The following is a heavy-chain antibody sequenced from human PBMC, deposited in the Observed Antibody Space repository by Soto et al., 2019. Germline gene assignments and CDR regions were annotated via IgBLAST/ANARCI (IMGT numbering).Heavy chain of an antibody. J-gene: IGHJ4*02. CDR3: VRDKRTISGIFPGY. CDR1: GFTFDDYA. CDR2: ISWDGGRT. D-gene: IGHD1-1*01. Sequence: PGGSLRLSCAASGFTFDDYAMHWVRQAPGKGLEWVSLISWDGGRTYYADSVRGRFIVSRDSSKNTVHLQMNNVRAEDTAVYYCVRDKRTISGIFPGYWGQGTQVTVSS. V-gene: IGHV3-43D*04.